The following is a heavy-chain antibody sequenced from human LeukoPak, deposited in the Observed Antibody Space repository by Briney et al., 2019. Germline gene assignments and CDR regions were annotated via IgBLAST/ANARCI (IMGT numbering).Heavy chain of an antibody. CDR3: AREFGHNRWYFDY. D-gene: IGHD5-24*01. CDR2: IKPDGSEK. V-gene: IGHV3-7*01. CDR1: GFAITTYW. Sequence: GGSLRLSCAASGFAITTYWMTWVRQAPGKGLEWVATIKPDGSEKYYVDSVRGRFTISRDNAENSLDLQMNSLRVDDTAVYYCAREFGHNRWYFDYWGQGALVTVSS. J-gene: IGHJ4*02.